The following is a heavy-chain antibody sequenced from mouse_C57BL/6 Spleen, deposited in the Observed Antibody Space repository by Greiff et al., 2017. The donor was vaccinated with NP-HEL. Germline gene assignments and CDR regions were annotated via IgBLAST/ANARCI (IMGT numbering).Heavy chain of an antibody. J-gene: IGHJ4*01. CDR1: GYTFTSYW. CDR2: IDPSDSYT. V-gene: IGHV1-69*01. D-gene: IGHD2-5*01. Sequence: VKLQQPGAELVMPGASVKLSCKASGYTFTSYWMHWVKQRPGQGLEWIGEIDPSDSYTNYNQKFKGKSTLTVDKSSSTAYMQLSSLTSEDSAVYYCARRYYSNSPYAMDYWGQGTSVTVSS. CDR3: ARRYYSNSPYAMDY.